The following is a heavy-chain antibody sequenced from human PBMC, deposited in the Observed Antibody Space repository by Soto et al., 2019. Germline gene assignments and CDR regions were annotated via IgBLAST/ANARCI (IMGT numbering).Heavy chain of an antibody. Sequence: GGSLRLSCAASGFTFSSYWMHWVRQAPGKGLVWVSRINSDGSSTSYADSMKGRFTISRDNAKNTLYLQMNSLRAEDTAVYYCARERNYDYIWGSYRRTRDAFDIWGQGTMVTVSS. CDR1: GFTFSSYW. D-gene: IGHD3-16*02. CDR3: ARERNYDYIWGSYRRTRDAFDI. CDR2: INSDGSST. J-gene: IGHJ3*02. V-gene: IGHV3-74*01.